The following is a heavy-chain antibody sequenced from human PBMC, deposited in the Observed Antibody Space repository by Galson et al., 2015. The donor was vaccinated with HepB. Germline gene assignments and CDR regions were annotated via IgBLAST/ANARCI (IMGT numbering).Heavy chain of an antibody. D-gene: IGHD2-15*01. J-gene: IGHJ6*03. V-gene: IGHV3-33*01. CDR2: IWYDGSNK. CDR3: ARPIVVEASPGYSYYMHV. Sequence: SLRLSCAASGFTFTSYGMHWVRQTPGKGLEWVAVIWYDGSNKYYADSVKGRFTISRDNSKSTLYLQMNSLRAEDTAVYYCARPIVVEASPGYSYYMHVWGKGTTVTVSS. CDR1: GFTFTSYG.